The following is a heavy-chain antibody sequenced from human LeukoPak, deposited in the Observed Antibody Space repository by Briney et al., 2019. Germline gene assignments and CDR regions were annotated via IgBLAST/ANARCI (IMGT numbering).Heavy chain of an antibody. CDR2: IRYDGSNK. CDR3: AKESVRIPRFEITYYFDY. CDR1: GFTFSSYG. J-gene: IGHJ4*02. D-gene: IGHD2-15*01. V-gene: IGHV3-30*02. Sequence: GGSPRLSCAASGFTFSSYGMHWVRQAPGKGLEWVAFIRYDGSNKYYANSVKGRFTISRDNSKNTLYLQMNSLRAEDTAVYYCAKESVRIPRFEITYYFDYGGQGPLVTASS.